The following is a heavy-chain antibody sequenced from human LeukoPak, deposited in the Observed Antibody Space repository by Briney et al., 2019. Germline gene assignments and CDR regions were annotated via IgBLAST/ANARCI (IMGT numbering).Heavy chain of an antibody. V-gene: IGHV3-7*05. CDR2: RKEEGSEI. CDR1: GFTLSTYW. Sequence: SGGSLRLSCAASGFTLSTYWMSWVRQAPGQGLEWVANRKEEGSEIVYVHSVKRRFTISRDNVQNSLFLQMNALRAEDTAVYYCARYPYSSTWAHGRDVWGQGTTVSVS. CDR3: ARYPYSSTWAHGRDV. D-gene: IGHD6-13*01. J-gene: IGHJ6*02.